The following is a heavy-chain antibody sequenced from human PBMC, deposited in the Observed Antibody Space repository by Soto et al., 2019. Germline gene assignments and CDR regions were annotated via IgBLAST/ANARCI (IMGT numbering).Heavy chain of an antibody. CDR3: ARRRIATNNYKLFDS. CDR2: IYVTGAV. J-gene: IGHJ5*01. CDR1: GAALNSGNYY. V-gene: IGHV4-31*03. D-gene: IGHD2-21*01. Sequence: PSEPLSLTCSVSGAALNSGNYYWSWIRQVPGKGLEWIGHIYVTGAVDYNPSLRDRITISQDTSERQFSLNLRLVTAADTAVYYCARRRIATNNYKLFDSWGQGTLVTVSA.